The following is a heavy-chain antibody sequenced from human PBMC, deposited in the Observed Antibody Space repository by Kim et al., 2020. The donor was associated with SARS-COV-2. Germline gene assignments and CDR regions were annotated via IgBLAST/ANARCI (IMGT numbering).Heavy chain of an antibody. CDR2: ISAYNGNT. D-gene: IGHD6-13*01. CDR3: ARDLGYSSCWYQNYYYYGMDV. J-gene: IGHJ6*02. Sequence: ASVKVSCKASGYTFTSYGISWVRQAPGQGLEWMGWISAYNGNTNYAQKLQGRVTMTTDTSTSTAYMELRSLRSDDTAVYYCARDLGYSSCWYQNYYYYGMDVWGQGTTVTVSS. CDR1: GYTFTSYG. V-gene: IGHV1-18*01.